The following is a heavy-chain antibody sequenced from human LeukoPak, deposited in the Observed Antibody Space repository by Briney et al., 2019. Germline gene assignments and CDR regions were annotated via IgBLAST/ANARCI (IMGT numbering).Heavy chain of an antibody. V-gene: IGHV1-2*02. J-gene: IGHJ4*02. CDR3: ARAGFFVTMIVVVTWPLDY. CDR2: INPNSGGT. CDR1: GYTFTGYY. Sequence: EASVKVSCKASGYTFTGYYMHWVRQAPGQGLEWMGWINPNSGGTNYAQKFQGRVTMTRDTSISTAYMELSRLRSDDTAVYYCARAGFFVTMIVVVTWPLDYWGQGTLVTVSS. D-gene: IGHD3-22*01.